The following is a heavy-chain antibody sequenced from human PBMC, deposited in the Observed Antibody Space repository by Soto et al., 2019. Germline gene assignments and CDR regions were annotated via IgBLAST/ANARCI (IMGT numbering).Heavy chain of an antibody. Sequence: PSETLSLTCAVYGGSFSGYYWSWIRQPPGKGLEWIGEINHSGSTNYNPSFKSRVTISVDTSKNQFSLKLSSVTAADTAVYYCARVTMARGGRPEGGDYWGQGTLVTVSS. D-gene: IGHD3-10*01. V-gene: IGHV4-34*01. CDR2: INHSGST. CDR3: ARVTMARGGRPEGGDY. J-gene: IGHJ4*02. CDR1: GGSFSGYY.